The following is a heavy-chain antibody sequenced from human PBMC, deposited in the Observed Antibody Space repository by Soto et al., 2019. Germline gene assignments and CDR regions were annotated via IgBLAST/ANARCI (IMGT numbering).Heavy chain of an antibody. CDR3: ARSSGFPAYFDY. D-gene: IGHD3-3*01. Sequence: GGSLRLSCAASGFTFSSYSTNWVRQAPGKGLEWVSSISSSSSYIYYADSVKGRFTISRDNAKNSLYLQMNSLRAEDTAVYYCARSSGFPAYFDYWGLGTLVTVSS. CDR1: GFTFSSYS. J-gene: IGHJ4*01. CDR2: ISSSSSYI. V-gene: IGHV3-21*01.